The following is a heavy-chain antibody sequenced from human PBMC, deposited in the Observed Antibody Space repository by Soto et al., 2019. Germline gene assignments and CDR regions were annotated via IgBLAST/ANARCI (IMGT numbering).Heavy chain of an antibody. V-gene: IGHV4-34*01. Sequence: PSETLSLTCAVYGGSFSGYYWSWVRPPPGKGLEWIGEINHSGSTNYNPSLKSRVTISVDTSKNQFSLKRSSVTAADTAVYYCAKLTIFGTRIRESYYYYYMDVWGKGTTVTVSS. CDR2: INHSGST. CDR3: AKLTIFGTRIRESYYYYYMDV. J-gene: IGHJ6*03. D-gene: IGHD3-3*01. CDR1: GGSFSGYY.